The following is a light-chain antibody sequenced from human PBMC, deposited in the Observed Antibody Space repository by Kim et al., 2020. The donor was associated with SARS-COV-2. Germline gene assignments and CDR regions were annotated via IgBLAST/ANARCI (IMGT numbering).Light chain of an antibody. J-gene: IGKJ2*01. CDR1: QSVCSSY. CDR3: QQYGSSLYT. CDR2: GAS. Sequence: LAPRERATLSCRASQSVCSSYLAWYQQNPGQAPRLLIYGASSRATGIPDRFSGSGSGTDFTLTISRLEPEDFAVYYCQQYGSSLYTFGQGTKLEI. V-gene: IGKV3-20*01.